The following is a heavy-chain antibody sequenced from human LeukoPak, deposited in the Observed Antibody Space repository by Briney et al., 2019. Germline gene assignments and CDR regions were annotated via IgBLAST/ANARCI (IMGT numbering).Heavy chain of an antibody. D-gene: IGHD3-22*01. V-gene: IGHV3-74*01. CDR3: ARQYSYDSSGYYPWDY. CDR1: GFTFSSYW. Sequence: GGSLRLSCVASGFTFSSYWMHWVRQAPGKGLVWVSRINSDGSSTTYADSEKGRFTISRDNAENTLYLQMNSLRAEDTAMYYCARQYSYDSSGYYPWDYWGQGTLVTVSS. CDR2: INSDGSST. J-gene: IGHJ4*02.